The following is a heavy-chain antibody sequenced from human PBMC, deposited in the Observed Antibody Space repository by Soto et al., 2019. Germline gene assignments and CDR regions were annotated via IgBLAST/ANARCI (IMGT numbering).Heavy chain of an antibody. V-gene: IGHV1-18*01. D-gene: IGHD1-26*01. Sequence: QVRLVQSGAEVGQPGASVKVSCKASGHTSRNNGISWVRQAPGQGLEWMGFINANTGATNYARKFRGRLTLTTDTFTRTVDMELRSLRTDDTAVYYCGRDEDRWDQRFLGYWGQGTLVTVSS. CDR1: GHTSRNNG. CDR2: INANTGAT. CDR3: GRDEDRWDQRFLGY. J-gene: IGHJ4*02.